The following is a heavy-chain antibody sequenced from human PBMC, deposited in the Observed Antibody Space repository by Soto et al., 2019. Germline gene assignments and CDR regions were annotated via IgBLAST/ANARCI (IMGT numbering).Heavy chain of an antibody. CDR1: GFTFSTYW. D-gene: IGHD3-22*01. J-gene: IGHJ6*02. Sequence: VGSLRLSCAASGFTFSTYWMSWVRQAPGKGLEWVANIKEDGSEKYYVDSVEGRFTISRDNAKNSLYLQMTSLRAEDTALYYCARGWGYFDSSGFPYLYAMDVWGQGTTVTVSS. V-gene: IGHV3-7*01. CDR2: IKEDGSEK. CDR3: ARGWGYFDSSGFPYLYAMDV.